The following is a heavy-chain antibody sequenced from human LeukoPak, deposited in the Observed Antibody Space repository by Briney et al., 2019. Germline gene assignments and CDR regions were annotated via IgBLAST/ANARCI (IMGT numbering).Heavy chain of an antibody. Sequence: KPSETLSLTCAVFGGSFSGYYWNWIRQPPGKGLEWIGQINPSRNTNYNPSLKSRVTISVDTSKKQFSLKLSSVTAADTAVYYCARRYDFWSGYPPPLDYWGRGTLVTVSS. CDR2: INPSRNT. D-gene: IGHD3-3*01. V-gene: IGHV4-34*01. CDR3: ARRYDFWSGYPPPLDY. J-gene: IGHJ4*02. CDR1: GGSFSGYY.